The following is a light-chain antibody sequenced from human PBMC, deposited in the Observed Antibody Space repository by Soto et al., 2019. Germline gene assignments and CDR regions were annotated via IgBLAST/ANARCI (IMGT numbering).Light chain of an antibody. Sequence: DIPMTQSPSSLSASVGDRVTITCRASQSISNYVNWYQQKPGKAPKFLIYAASSLQSGVPSRFSGSGSGTDFTLTISSLQPEDFATYYCQQSYSTPRTFGQGTKVQI. J-gene: IGKJ1*01. V-gene: IGKV1-39*01. CDR2: AAS. CDR3: QQSYSTPRT. CDR1: QSISNY.